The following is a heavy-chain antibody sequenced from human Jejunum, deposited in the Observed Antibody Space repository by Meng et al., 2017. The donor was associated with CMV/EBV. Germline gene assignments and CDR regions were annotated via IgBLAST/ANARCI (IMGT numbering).Heavy chain of an antibody. Sequence: QVQLQESGPSLVEPSGTLSRPCDVSGGSSRKDQLWCWVLQAPGKGLEWIREIYQSGRTNYNPSVKSRVSMSVDKSQNHFSLRLSSVTAADTAVYYCTTLYGDSISWGQGTLVTVSS. V-gene: IGHV4-4*02. CDR1: GGSSRKDQL. CDR2: IYQSGRT. J-gene: IGHJ4*02. D-gene: IGHD4-17*01. CDR3: TTLYGDSIS.